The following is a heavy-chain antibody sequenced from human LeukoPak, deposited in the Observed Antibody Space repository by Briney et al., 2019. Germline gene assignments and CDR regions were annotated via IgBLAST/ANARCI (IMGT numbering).Heavy chain of an antibody. CDR2: ISGSGTGT. CDR3: AKDRPASHGSGSFGDY. J-gene: IGHJ4*02. CDR1: GFTFSSYA. V-gene: IGHV3-23*01. Sequence: QTGGSLRLSCAASGFTFSSYAMSWVRRAPGKGLEWVSAISGSGTGTYYADSVKGRFTISRDNAKNTVYLQMNSLRAEDTAVYYCAKDRPASHGSGSFGDYWGQGTLVAVST. D-gene: IGHD3-10*01.